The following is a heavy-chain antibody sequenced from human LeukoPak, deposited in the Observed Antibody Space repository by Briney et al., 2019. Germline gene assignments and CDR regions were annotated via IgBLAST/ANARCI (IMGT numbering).Heavy chain of an antibody. CDR3: ATARGVVPAAMGFDY. CDR1: GFTFSSYA. CDR2: ISSGGSTI. Sequence: GGSLRLSCAASGFTFSSYAMNWVRQAPGKGLEWVSYISSGGSTIYYADSVKGRFTISRDNAKNSLYLQMNSLRAEDTAVYYCATARGVVPAAMGFDYWGQGTLVTVSS. J-gene: IGHJ4*02. D-gene: IGHD2-2*01. V-gene: IGHV3-48*03.